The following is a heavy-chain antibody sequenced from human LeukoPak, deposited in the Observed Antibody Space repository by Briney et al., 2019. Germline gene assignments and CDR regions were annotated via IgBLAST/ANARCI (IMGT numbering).Heavy chain of an antibody. J-gene: IGHJ4*02. CDR3: TRVGYIDEGIDY. CDR1: GFPFSSYW. D-gene: IGHD5-24*01. CDR2: IKQDGSKK. Sequence: GGSLRLSCVASGFPFSSYWMTWVLQAPGKGLEWVANIKQDGSKKSYVDSVKGRFTISRDNAKNSLYLQMNSLRAEDTAIYYCTRVGYIDEGIDYWGQGTLVTVSS. V-gene: IGHV3-7*04.